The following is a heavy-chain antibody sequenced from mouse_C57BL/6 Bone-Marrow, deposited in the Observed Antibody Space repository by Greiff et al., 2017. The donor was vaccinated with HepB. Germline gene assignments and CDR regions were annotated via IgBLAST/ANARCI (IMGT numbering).Heavy chain of an antibody. CDR3: ARYDGGAMDY. V-gene: IGHV7-3*01. Sequence: EVKLMESGGGLVQPGGSLSLSCAASGFTFTDYYMSWVRQPPGKALEWLGFIRNKANGYTTEYSASVKGRFTISRDNSQSILYLQMNALRAEDSATYDCARYDGGAMDYWGQGTSVTVSS. J-gene: IGHJ4*01. D-gene: IGHD2-3*01. CDR1: GFTFTDYY. CDR2: IRNKANGYTT.